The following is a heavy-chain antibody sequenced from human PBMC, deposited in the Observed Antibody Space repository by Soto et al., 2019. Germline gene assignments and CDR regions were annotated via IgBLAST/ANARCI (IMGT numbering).Heavy chain of an antibody. CDR3: AGLSGYDLGFDY. J-gene: IGHJ4*02. CDR1: GYSFITYG. Sequence: ASVKVSCKVSGYSFITYGVSWVRQAPGQGLDWMGWISTYNGNTKYAERLQGRVTMTTDTTTSTAYMELRSLRSDDTAVYYCAGLSGYDLGFDYWGQGTLVTVSS. CDR2: ISTYNGNT. V-gene: IGHV1-18*01. D-gene: IGHD5-12*01.